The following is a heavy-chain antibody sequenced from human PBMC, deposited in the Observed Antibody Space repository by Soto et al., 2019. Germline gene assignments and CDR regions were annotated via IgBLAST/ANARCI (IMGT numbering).Heavy chain of an antibody. J-gene: IGHJ6*02. Sequence: QVQLVQSGAEVKKPGSSVKVSCKASGGTFSSYAISWVRQAPGQGLEWMGGIIPIFGTANYAQKFQGRVTITADESTSTAYMELSSLRSEDTAVYYCARGLVVAATLVSRYYYDGMDVWGQGTTVTVSS. CDR1: GGTFSSYA. CDR2: IIPIFGTA. D-gene: IGHD2-15*01. V-gene: IGHV1-69*01. CDR3: ARGLVVAATLVSRYYYDGMDV.